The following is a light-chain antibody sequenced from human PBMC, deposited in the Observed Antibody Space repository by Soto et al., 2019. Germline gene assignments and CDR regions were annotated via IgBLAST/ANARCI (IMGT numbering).Light chain of an antibody. Sequence: QSVLTQPASVSGSPGQSITISCTGTSSDIGSYNYVSWYQQHPGKAPKLIIYDVSNRPSGVSDRFSGSKSGNTASLTISGLQAEDEADYYCNSYIIIGTYVFGTGTKVTVL. CDR3: NSYIIIGTYV. CDR2: DVS. CDR1: SSDIGSYNY. V-gene: IGLV2-14*03. J-gene: IGLJ1*01.